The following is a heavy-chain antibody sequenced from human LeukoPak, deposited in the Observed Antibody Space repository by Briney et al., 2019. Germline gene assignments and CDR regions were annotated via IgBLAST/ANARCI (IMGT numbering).Heavy chain of an antibody. CDR2: ISTSGHTT. V-gene: IGHV3-48*03. Sequence: PGGSLRLSCAGSGFTFSSYEMNWVRQAPGKGMEWVSYISTSGHTTYYTDSVKGRFTISRDNAKNSLFLQMNSLRAEDTAVYYCARAGGGYWFDPWGQGTLVTVSS. CDR3: ARAGGGYWFDP. D-gene: IGHD2-15*01. J-gene: IGHJ5*02. CDR1: GFTFSSYE.